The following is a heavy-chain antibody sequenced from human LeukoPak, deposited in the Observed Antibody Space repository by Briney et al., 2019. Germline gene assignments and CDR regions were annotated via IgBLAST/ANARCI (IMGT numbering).Heavy chain of an antibody. CDR3: ARYTHYYGSGSYYEGYFDY. V-gene: IGHV1-69*05. D-gene: IGHD3-10*01. Sequence: SVKVSCKASGGTFSSYAISWVRQAPGQGPEWMGGIIPIFGTANYAQKFQGRVTITTDESTSTAYMELSSLRSEDTAVYYCARYTHYYGSGSYYEGYFDYWGQGTLVTVSS. CDR1: GGTFSSYA. CDR2: IIPIFGTA. J-gene: IGHJ4*02.